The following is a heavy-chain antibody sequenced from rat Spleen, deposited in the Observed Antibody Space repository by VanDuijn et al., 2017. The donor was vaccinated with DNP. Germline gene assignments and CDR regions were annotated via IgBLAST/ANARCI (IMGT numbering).Heavy chain of an antibody. CDR3: ASLWTLAY. Sequence: EVQLVESGGGPVQPGRSLKLSCVASGFIFSNYWMTWIRQAPTKGLEWVATISYDGSSTYYRDSVKGRFTISRDNAKNILYLQMDSLRSEDTATYYCASLWTLAYWGQGTLVTVSS. CDR1: GFIFSNYW. V-gene: IGHV5-29*01. D-gene: IGHD1-3*01. CDR2: ISYDGSST. J-gene: IGHJ3*01.